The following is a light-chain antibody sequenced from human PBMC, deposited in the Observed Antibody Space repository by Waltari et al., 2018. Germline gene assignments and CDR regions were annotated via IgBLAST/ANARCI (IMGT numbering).Light chain of an antibody. CDR3: ATWDGRVNGVL. Sequence: QSVLTQAPSVSATPGQRLTMSCSGTNYNIGTRHVHSYQQVPGMSPKLLSYSNDQGPAGVPDRFAGSKSGTSASLAISGLQSEDEADYYCATWDGRVNGVLFGGGTKVTVL. CDR2: SND. J-gene: IGLJ2*01. CDR1: NYNIGTRH. V-gene: IGLV1-44*01.